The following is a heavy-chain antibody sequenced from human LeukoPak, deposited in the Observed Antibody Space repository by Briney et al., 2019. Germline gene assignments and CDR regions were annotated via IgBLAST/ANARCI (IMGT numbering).Heavy chain of an antibody. J-gene: IGHJ4*02. CDR2: ISGSGGST. V-gene: IGHV3-23*01. CDR3: AKLAGAVMVDDF. D-gene: IGHD3-10*01. CDR1: GFTFASYA. Sequence: PGGSLRLSGAASGFTFASYAMNWVRQAPGKGLEWVSAISGSGGSTYYADSVKGRFTISRDNSKNTLYLQMDSLRAEDTALYYCAKLAGAVMVDDFWGQGTLVTVSS.